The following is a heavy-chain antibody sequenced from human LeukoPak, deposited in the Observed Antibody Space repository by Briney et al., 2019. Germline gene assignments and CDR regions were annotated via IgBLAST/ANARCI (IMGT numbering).Heavy chain of an antibody. Sequence: GGSLRLSCAASGFTFSSYAMSWVRQAPGKGLEWVSAISISGENTYYADSVKGRFTISRDTSRNTLYLQMHSLRAEDTAVYYCARLISTSSSRISDYWGQGTLVTVSS. V-gene: IGHV3-23*01. J-gene: IGHJ4*02. D-gene: IGHD6-6*01. CDR2: ISISGENT. CDR1: GFTFSSYA. CDR3: ARLISTSSSRISDY.